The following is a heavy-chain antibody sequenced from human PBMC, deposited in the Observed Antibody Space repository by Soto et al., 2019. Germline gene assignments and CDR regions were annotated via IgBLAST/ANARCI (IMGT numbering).Heavy chain of an antibody. CDR1: GGSLGSYY. V-gene: IGHV4-59*01. J-gene: IGHJ6*02. D-gene: IGHD4-4*01. CDR2: VFYTWRA. CDR3: ARDGDGRMTTNPYYYNGMDV. Sequence: QVQLQESGPGLVEASETLSLTCTVSGGSLGSYYWRWIRQPPGKGLEWIGYVFYTWRANYNASLKSRVSISLDPSTYQCSLKLSSVTAADTAVYYCARDGDGRMTTNPYYYNGMDVWGPGTTVTVSS.